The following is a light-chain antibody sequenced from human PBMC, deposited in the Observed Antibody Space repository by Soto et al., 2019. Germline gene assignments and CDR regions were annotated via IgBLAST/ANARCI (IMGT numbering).Light chain of an antibody. V-gene: IGKV3-20*01. CDR1: QSVSSNY. CDR3: QQYGKSRFI. Sequence: EIVLTQSPGTLSLSPGERATLSCRASQSVSSNYLARYQQKPGQAPRLLIYGASSRATGIPDRFSGSWSGTDFTLTISRLEPEDFAVYYCQQYGKSRFIFGPGTKVDIK. J-gene: IGKJ3*01. CDR2: GAS.